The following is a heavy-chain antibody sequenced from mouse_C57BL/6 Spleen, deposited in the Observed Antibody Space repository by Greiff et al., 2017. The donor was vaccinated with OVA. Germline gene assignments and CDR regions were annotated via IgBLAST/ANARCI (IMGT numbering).Heavy chain of an antibody. Sequence: EVQGVESGGGLVKPGGSLKLSCAASGFTFSDYGMHWVRQAPEKGLEWVAYISSGSSTIYYADTVKGRFTISRDNAKNTLFLQMTSLRSEDTAMYYCAKPYGNFYYYAMDYWGQGTSVTVSS. J-gene: IGHJ4*01. CDR1: GFTFSDYG. D-gene: IGHD2-1*01. V-gene: IGHV5-17*01. CDR2: ISSGSSTI. CDR3: AKPYGNFYYYAMDY.